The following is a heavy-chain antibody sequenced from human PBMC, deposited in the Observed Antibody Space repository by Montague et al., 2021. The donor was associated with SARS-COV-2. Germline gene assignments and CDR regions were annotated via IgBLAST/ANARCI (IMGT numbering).Heavy chain of an antibody. CDR1: GFSISTGYY. CDR2: IYHSGST. J-gene: IGHJ4*02. V-gene: IGHV4-38-2*02. D-gene: IGHD3-22*01. Sequence: SETLSLTCTVSGFSISTGYYWGWIRQPPGKGLEWIGSIYHSGSTXYNPSLKSRVTISVDTSKNQFSLKLSSVTAADTAVYYCASSYDSAGHVGYWGQRTLVTVSS. CDR3: ASSYDSAGHVGY.